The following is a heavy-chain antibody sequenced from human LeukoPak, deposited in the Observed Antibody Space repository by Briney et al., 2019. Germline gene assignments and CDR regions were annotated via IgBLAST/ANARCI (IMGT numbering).Heavy chain of an antibody. CDR1: GFTFSDYW. Sequence: GGSLRLSCAVSGFTFSDYWMNWVHQAPGKGLEWVASIRQDGGEKSYVDSVKGRLTISRDNTKHSLYLQMSSLRAEDTGVYYCARDGTAAGLYFDLWGQGTLVTVSS. CDR2: IRQDGGEK. V-gene: IGHV3-7*01. D-gene: IGHD6-13*01. CDR3: ARDGTAAGLYFDL. J-gene: IGHJ4*02.